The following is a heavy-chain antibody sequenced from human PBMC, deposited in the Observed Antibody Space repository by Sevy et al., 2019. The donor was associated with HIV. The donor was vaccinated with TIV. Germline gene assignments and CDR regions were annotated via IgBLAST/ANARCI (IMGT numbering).Heavy chain of an antibody. D-gene: IGHD3-10*01. V-gene: IGHV3-21*01. CDR2: ISSSSNYI. Sequence: GGSLRLSCAASGFTFSTYTMNWGRQAPGKGLQWVSSISSSSNYIYYADSVKGRFTISRDNAKNSLYIQMNSLRAEDTAVYYCARPYGSGSWEAFDIWGQGTMVTVSS. CDR3: ARPYGSGSWEAFDI. CDR1: GFTFSTYT. J-gene: IGHJ3*02.